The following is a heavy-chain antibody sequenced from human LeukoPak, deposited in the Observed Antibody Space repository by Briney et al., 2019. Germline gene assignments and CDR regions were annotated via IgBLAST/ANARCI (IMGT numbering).Heavy chain of an antibody. V-gene: IGHV4-34*01. CDR1: GGSFSGYY. J-gene: IGHJ6*02. Sequence: PSETLSLTCAVYGGSFSGYYWSWIRQPPGKGLEWIGYIYHSGSTYYNPSLKSRVTISVDRSKNQFSLKLSSVTAADTAVYYCARGTVTTDYYYYYGMDVWGQGTTVTVSS. CDR2: IYHSGST. D-gene: IGHD4-11*01. CDR3: ARGTVTTDYYYYYGMDV.